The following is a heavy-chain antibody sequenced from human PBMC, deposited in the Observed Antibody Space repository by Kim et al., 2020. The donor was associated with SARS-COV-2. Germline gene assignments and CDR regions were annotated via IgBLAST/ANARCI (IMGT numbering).Heavy chain of an antibody. V-gene: IGHV4-34*01. D-gene: IGHD3-10*01. J-gene: IGHJ4*02. CDR1: GGSFSGYY. Sequence: GSLRLSCAVYGGSFSGYYWSWIRQPPGKGLEWIGEINHSGSTNYNPSLKSRVTISVDTSKNQFSLKLSSVTAADTAVYYCARSYGSGSYYLREYFDYWGQGTLVTVSS. CDR2: INHSGST. CDR3: ARSYGSGSYYLREYFDY.